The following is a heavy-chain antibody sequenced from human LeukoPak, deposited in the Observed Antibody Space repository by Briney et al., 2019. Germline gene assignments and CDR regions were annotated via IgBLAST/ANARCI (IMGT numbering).Heavy chain of an antibody. V-gene: IGHV4-31*03. CDR1: GGSISSGGYF. CDR3: ARNSMVAFDY. CDR2: IYYSGST. J-gene: IGHJ4*02. Sequence: SETLSLTCTVSGGSISSGGYFWSWIRQHPGKGLEWIGYIYYSGSTYYNPSLKSRVTISVDTSKNQFSLKLSSVTAADTAVYYCARNSMVAFDYWGQGTLVTVSS. D-gene: IGHD2/OR15-2a*01.